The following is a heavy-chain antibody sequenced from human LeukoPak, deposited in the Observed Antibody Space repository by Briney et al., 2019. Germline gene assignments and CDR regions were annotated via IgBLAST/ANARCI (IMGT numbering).Heavy chain of an antibody. J-gene: IGHJ4*02. CDR3: ARDHGRYSGYGWSSFDY. CDR2: IKQDGSEK. CDR1: GFTFSSYA. V-gene: IGHV3-7*01. Sequence: PGGSLRLSCAASGFTFSSYAMTWVRQAPGKGLEWVANIKQDGSEKYYVDSVKGRFTISRDNAKNSLYLQMNSLRAEDTAVYYCARDHGRYSGYGWSSFDYWGQGTLVTVSS. D-gene: IGHD5-12*01.